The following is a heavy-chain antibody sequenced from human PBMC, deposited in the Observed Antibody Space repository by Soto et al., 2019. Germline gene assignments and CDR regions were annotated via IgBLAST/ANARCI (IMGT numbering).Heavy chain of an antibody. J-gene: IGHJ5*02. CDR2: IYYSGST. Sequence: SETLSLTCTVSGGSISSGDYYWSWIRQPPGKGLEWIGYIYYSGSTYYTPSLKSRVTISVDTSKNQFSLKLSSVTAADTAVYYCARGSYYDYGWGSYRLNWFDPWGQGTLVTVSS. D-gene: IGHD3-16*01. CDR1: GGSISSGDYY. V-gene: IGHV4-30-4*01. CDR3: ARGSYYDYGWGSYRLNWFDP.